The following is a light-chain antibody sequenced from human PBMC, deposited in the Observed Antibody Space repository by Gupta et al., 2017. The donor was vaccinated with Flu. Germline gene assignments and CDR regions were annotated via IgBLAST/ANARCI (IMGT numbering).Light chain of an antibody. CDR1: NIGEKG. CDR2: EDR. J-gene: IGLJ2*01. CDR3: QVWDTASDDPV. V-gene: IGLV3-21*02. Sequence: GGNNIGEKGVHWYQQRPGQAPVLVLYEDRDRPSGITERFTGSNSGATATLTISRVEAGDEADYYCQVWDTASDDPVFGGGTKLTVL.